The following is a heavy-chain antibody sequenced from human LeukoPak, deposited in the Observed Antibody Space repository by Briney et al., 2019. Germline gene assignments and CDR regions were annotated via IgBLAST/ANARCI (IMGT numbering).Heavy chain of an antibody. V-gene: IGHV3-21*01. J-gene: IGHJ4*02. CDR2: ISSSSSYI. CDR1: GFTSSSYS. Sequence: GGSLRLSCAASGFTSSSYSMNWVRQAPGKGLEWVSSISSSSSYIYYADSVKGRFTISRDNAKTSLYLQMNSLRAEDTAVYYCARFGRVGATQSGYWGQGTLVTVSS. CDR3: ARFGRVGATQSGY. D-gene: IGHD1-26*01.